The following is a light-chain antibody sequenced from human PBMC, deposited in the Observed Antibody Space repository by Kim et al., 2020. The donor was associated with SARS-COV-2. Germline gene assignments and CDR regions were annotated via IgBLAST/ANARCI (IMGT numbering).Light chain of an antibody. CDR3: MQDLETPGI. V-gene: IGKV2-28*01. Sequence: DIVMTQSPLSLPVTPGEPASISCRSSQSLLHRNGYNYLDWYLQKPGQSPQLLIYLGSNRASGVPDRFSGSGSGTDFTLKISRVEAEDVGFDYCMQDLETPGILGQGTKVDIK. CDR2: LGS. J-gene: IGKJ2*01. CDR1: QSLLHRNGYNY.